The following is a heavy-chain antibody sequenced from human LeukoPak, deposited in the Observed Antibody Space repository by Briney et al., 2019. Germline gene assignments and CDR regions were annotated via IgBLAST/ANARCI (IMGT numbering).Heavy chain of an antibody. CDR2: ISGSGGST. CDR1: GFTFSSYA. CDR3: TKRGRDWGPFDY. V-gene: IGHV3-23*01. J-gene: IGHJ4*02. Sequence: GGSLRLSCAASGFTFSSYAMSWVRQAPGKGLEWVSAISGSGGSTYYADSVKGRFTISRDNSKNTLYLEMDSLRDEDTAVYYCTKRGRDWGPFDYWGQGTLVTVSS. D-gene: IGHD7-27*01.